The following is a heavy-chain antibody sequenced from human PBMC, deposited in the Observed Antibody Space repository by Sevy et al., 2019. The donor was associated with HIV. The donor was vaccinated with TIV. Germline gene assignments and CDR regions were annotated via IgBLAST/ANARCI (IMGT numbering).Heavy chain of an antibody. CDR3: ARDGWRAFFDY. D-gene: IGHD6-19*01. V-gene: IGHV3-21*01. CDR2: INSISSYI. J-gene: IGHJ4*02. CDR1: GFTFSSYN. Sequence: LGGSLRLSCAASGFTFSSYNMNWVRQAPGKGLEWVSSINSISSYIYYADSVKGRFTISRDNAKNSLYLQMNSLRADDTAVYYCARDGWRAFFDYWGQGTLVTVSS.